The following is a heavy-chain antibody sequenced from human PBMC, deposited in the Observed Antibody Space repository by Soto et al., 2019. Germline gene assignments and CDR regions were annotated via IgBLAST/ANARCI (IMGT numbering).Heavy chain of an antibody. CDR2: IHNAGNT. CDR3: AGSLQYLRWFEP. CDR1: NGSISDYY. Sequence: PSDTLSLTCTVSNGSISDYYCSWILQPPGKGLEWIGYIHNAGNTNYNPSLKSRVTMSVDTSKNQFSLKLSSVTATDTAVYYCAGSLQYLRWFEPWGQGTLVTVSS. V-gene: IGHV4-59*07. D-gene: IGHD4-4*01. J-gene: IGHJ5*02.